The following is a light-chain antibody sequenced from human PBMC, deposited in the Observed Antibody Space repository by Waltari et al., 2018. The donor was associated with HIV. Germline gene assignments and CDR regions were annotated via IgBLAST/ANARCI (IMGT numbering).Light chain of an antibody. Sequence: QSALTQPASVSGSPGQSITISCTGTSSDVGCYNLVSWYQQHPGKAPKLMIYEGSKRPSGVSNRFSCSKSGNTASLTISGLQAEDEADYYCCSYAGSSTLEVFGGGTKLTVL. J-gene: IGLJ2*01. CDR1: SSDVGCYNL. CDR3: CSYAGSSTLEV. V-gene: IGLV2-23*01. CDR2: EGS.